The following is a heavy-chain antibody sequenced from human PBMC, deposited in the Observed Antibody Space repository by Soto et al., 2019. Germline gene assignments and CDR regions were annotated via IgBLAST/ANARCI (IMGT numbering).Heavy chain of an antibody. CDR1: GDSISSYY. J-gene: IGHJ4*02. D-gene: IGHD1-1*01. CDR3: ARAQYRTSPVVKY. Sequence: PSETLSLTCTVSGDSISSYYWTWIRQPPGRGLEWIGYIYYTGGTNYNPSLKSRVTISADPSKNQFALQLRSVTAADTEVDYCARAQYRTSPVVKYWGLGALGT. CDR2: IYYTGGT. V-gene: IGHV4-59*01.